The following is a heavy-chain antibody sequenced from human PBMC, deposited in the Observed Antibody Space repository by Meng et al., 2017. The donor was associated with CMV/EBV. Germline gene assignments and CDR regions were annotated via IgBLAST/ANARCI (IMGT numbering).Heavy chain of an antibody. Sequence: GGSLRLSCAASGLTLSSYGIHWVRQAPGKGLEWVAFIRYDGGKKEYVDSVKGRFTISRDNSKNTVNLQMNSLRAEDTAVYYCTKDSGRGGHLWFRGVDYWGQGTLVTVSS. CDR1: GLTLSSYG. V-gene: IGHV3-30*02. D-gene: IGHD3-10*01. J-gene: IGHJ4*02. CDR2: IRYDGGKK. CDR3: TKDSGRGGHLWFRGVDY.